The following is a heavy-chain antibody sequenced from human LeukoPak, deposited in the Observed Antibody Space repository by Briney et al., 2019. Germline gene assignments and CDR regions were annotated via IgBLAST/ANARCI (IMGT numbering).Heavy chain of an antibody. CDR3: GQGDSGYDFATAQY. CDR1: GVTFSSYA. V-gene: IGHV3-30-3*01. J-gene: IGHJ4*02. Sequence: PGGSLRLSCAASGVTFSSYAMHWVRQAPGKGLEWVAVISYDGSNKYYADSVKGRFTISRDNSKNTLYLQMNSLRAEDTAVYYCGQGDSGYDFATAQYWGQGTLVTVSS. CDR2: ISYDGSNK. D-gene: IGHD5-12*01.